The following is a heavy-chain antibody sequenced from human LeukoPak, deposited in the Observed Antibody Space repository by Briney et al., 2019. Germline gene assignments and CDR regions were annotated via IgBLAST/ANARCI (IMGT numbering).Heavy chain of an antibody. J-gene: IGHJ4*02. Sequence: GGSLRLSCAASGFTFSGYDMHWVRQAPGKGLEWVALIRSDGSDKYYADSVKGRFTISRDNSKNTLFLQMNSLRAEDTAVYYCAKDVAAAGGPCAYWGRGTLVTVSS. D-gene: IGHD6-13*01. CDR3: AKDVAAAGGPCAY. CDR2: IRSDGSDK. CDR1: GFTFSGYD. V-gene: IGHV3-30*02.